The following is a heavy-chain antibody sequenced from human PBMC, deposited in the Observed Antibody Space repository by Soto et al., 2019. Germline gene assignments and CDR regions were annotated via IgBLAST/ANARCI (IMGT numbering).Heavy chain of an antibody. J-gene: IGHJ4*02. CDR3: AGGGSPMKWKTFDY. CDR1: GGSISSYY. V-gene: IGHV4-59*08. Sequence: SETLSLTCTVSGGSISSYYWSWIRQPPGKGLEWIGYIYYSGSTNYNPSLKSRVTISVDTSKNQFSLKLSSVTAADTAVYYCAGGGSPMKWKTFDYWGQGTLVTVSS. CDR2: IYYSGST. D-gene: IGHD2-15*01.